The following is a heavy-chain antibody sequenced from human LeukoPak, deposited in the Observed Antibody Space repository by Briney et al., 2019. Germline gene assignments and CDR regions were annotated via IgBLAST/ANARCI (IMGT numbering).Heavy chain of an antibody. V-gene: IGHV4-31*02. D-gene: IGHD3-10*01. Sequence: GSXXXXGYYWSWIRQHXGTGLEWIGYIYYSGSTYYNPSLKSRVTISVDTSKNQFSLKLSSVTAADTAVYYCARDLGEVRDAFDIWGQGTMVTVSS. J-gene: IGHJ3*02. CDR2: IYYSGST. CDR3: ARDLGEVRDAFDI. CDR1: GSXXXXGYY.